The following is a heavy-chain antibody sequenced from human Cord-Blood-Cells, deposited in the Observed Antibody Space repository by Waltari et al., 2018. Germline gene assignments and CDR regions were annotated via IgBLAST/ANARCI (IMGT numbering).Heavy chain of an antibody. Sequence: EVQLVESGGGLVQPGGSLRLSCAASGFTFSSYEMNWVRQAPGKGLEWVSYISSSGSTIYYADSEKGLFTISRDNAKNSLYLQMNSLRAEDTAVYYCARELIAAAGTRDYYYYGMDVWGQGTTVTVSS. CDR2: ISSSGSTI. V-gene: IGHV3-48*03. D-gene: IGHD6-13*01. CDR3: ARELIAAAGTRDYYYYGMDV. CDR1: GFTFSSYE. J-gene: IGHJ6*02.